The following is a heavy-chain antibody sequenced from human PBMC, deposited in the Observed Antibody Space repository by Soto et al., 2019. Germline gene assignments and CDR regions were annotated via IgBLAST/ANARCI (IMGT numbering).Heavy chain of an antibody. CDR3: ARSEQPLFDY. D-gene: IGHD1-26*01. CDR2: ISSDGNHK. V-gene: IGHV3-30-3*01. Sequence: QVKWVESGGGVVQPGRSLRLSCAASGFNVSAYSMHWVRQAPGKGLEWVAVISSDGNHKYYTDSVKGRFTMSRDTSTNTLYLQMNSLRAEDTAVYYCARSEQPLFDYWGQGTLVTVSA. CDR1: GFNVSAYS. J-gene: IGHJ4*02.